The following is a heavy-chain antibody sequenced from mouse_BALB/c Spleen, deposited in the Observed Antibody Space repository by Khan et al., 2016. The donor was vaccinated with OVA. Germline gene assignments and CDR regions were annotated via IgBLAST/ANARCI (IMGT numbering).Heavy chain of an antibody. CDR2: IWSAGST. Sequence: QVQLKESGPGLVAPSQSLSITCTVSGFSLDKYSVHWIRQSPGKGLEWLGVIWSAGSTDYNAALISRLTITQENSRSQVFFKVNSLQPNDTAIYYCARRGYDYGRGALFVYWGQGTLVTVSA. CDR1: GFSLDKYS. CDR3: ARRGYDYGRGALFVY. V-gene: IGHV2-2*02. D-gene: IGHD2-4*01. J-gene: IGHJ3*01.